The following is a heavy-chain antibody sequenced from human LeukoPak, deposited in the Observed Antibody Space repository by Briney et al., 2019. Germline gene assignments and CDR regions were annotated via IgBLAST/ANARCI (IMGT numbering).Heavy chain of an antibody. CDR3: ARGYYDSSGQDYFDY. J-gene: IGHJ4*02. V-gene: IGHV1-2*04. Sequence: ASVKVSCKASGYTFTGYYMHWVRQAPGQGLEWMGWINPNSGGTNYAQKFQGWVTMTRDTSISTAYMELSRLRSDDTAVYYCARGYYDSSGQDYFDYWGQGTLVTVSS. CDR2: INPNSGGT. D-gene: IGHD3-22*01. CDR1: GYTFTGYY.